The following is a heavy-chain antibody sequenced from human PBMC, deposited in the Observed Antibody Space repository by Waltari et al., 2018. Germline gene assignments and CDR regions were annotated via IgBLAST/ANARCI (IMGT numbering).Heavy chain of an antibody. V-gene: IGHV3-23*01. D-gene: IGHD2-15*01. CDR1: GFTFSSYA. Sequence: EVQLLESGGGLVQPGGSLRLSCAASGFTFSSYAMSWVRQAPGKGLEWVSAISGSGGSTYYADSVKGRFTISRDNPKNSLYLQMNSLRAEDTAVYFCARGRDCSGGSCYLDHWGQGTLVTVSS. J-gene: IGHJ4*02. CDR3: ARGRDCSGGSCYLDH. CDR2: ISGSGGST.